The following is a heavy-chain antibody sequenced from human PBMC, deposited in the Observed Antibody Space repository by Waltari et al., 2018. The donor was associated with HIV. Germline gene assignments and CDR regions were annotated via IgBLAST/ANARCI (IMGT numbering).Heavy chain of an antibody. J-gene: IGHJ4*02. CDR3: ARHGVSMLRGVIDY. CDR1: GYTFTNSW. CDR2: IYPGDSDT. Sequence: EVQLVQSGAEVKKPGESLKISCQGSGYTFTNSWIGWVRQMPGKGLEWMGIIYPGDSDTRYSPSFQGQVTISADKSISTAYLQWSSLKASDTAMYYCARHGVSMLRGVIDYWGQGTLLTVSS. V-gene: IGHV5-51*01. D-gene: IGHD3-10*01.